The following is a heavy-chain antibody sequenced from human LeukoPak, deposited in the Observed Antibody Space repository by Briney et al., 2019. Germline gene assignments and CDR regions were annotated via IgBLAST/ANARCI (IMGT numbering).Heavy chain of an antibody. J-gene: IGHJ4*02. D-gene: IGHD3-3*01. V-gene: IGHV4-59*05. CDR2: IYYSGST. Sequence: KPSETLSLTCTVSGGSISSYYWSWIRQPPGKGLEWIGSIYYSGSTYYNPSLKSRVTISVDTSKNQFSLKLSSVTAADTAVYYCAKVRITIFGVVMGYFDYWGQGTLVTVSS. CDR3: AKVRITIFGVVMGYFDY. CDR1: GGSISSYY.